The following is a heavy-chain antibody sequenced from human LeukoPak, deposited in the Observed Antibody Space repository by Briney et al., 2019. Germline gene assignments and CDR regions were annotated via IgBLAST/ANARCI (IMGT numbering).Heavy chain of an antibody. Sequence: GGSLRLSCAASGFTFSSYAMSWVRQAPGKGLEWVSAISGSGGSTYYADSVKGRFTISRDNSKNTLYLQMNSLRAEDTAVYYCAKSPGGELSSTKYNYFDYWGQGTLVTVSS. J-gene: IGHJ4*02. D-gene: IGHD3-16*02. CDR3: AKSPGGELSSTKYNYFDY. V-gene: IGHV3-23*01. CDR2: ISGSGGST. CDR1: GFTFSSYA.